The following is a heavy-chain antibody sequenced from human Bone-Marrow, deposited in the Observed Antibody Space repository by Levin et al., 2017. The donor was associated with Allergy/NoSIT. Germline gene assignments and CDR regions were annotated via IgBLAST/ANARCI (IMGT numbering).Heavy chain of an antibody. D-gene: IGHD4-17*01. CDR1: GFTFSDYA. J-gene: IGHJ4*02. CDR2: ISGSGDIT. CDR3: AKQTPRSVYGDYNDY. V-gene: IGHV3-23*01. Sequence: GGSLRLSCTSSGFTFSDYAMGWVRQAPGKGLEWVSAISGSGDITYHGDSVKGRFTVSRDNSKNTLFLEMNSLRPEDSAVYYCAKQTPRSVYGDYNDYWGQGVLVTVSS.